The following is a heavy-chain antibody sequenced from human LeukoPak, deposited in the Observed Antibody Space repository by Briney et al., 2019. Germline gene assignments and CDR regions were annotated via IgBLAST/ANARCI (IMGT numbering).Heavy chain of an antibody. V-gene: IGHV1-18*01. Sequence: ASVKVSCKASGYTFTSYGISWVRQAPGQGLEWMGWISAYNGNTNYAHKLQGRVTMTTDTSTSTTYMELSSLRSDDTAVYYCARDRGRIAAAGTDYWGQGTLVTVSS. CDR3: ARDRGRIAAAGTDY. CDR2: ISAYNGNT. J-gene: IGHJ4*02. CDR1: GYTFTSYG. D-gene: IGHD6-13*01.